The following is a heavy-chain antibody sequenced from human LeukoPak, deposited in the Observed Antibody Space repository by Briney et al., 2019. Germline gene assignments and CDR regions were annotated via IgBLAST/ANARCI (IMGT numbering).Heavy chain of an antibody. CDR1: GGSISSYY. CDR3: AREGYDILAGYIDAFDI. CDR2: ISYSGST. D-gene: IGHD3-9*01. V-gene: IGHV4-59*12. Sequence: PSETLSLTCTVSGGSISSYYWSWIRQPPGKGLEWIGYISYSGSTNYNPSLKSRVTISIDTSKNQFSLKLRSVTAADTAIYYCAREGYDILAGYIDAFDIWGQGTMVTVSS. J-gene: IGHJ3*02.